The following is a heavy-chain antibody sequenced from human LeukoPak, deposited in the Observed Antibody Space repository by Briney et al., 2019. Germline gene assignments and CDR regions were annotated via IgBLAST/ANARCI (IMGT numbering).Heavy chain of an antibody. J-gene: IGHJ4*02. V-gene: IGHV3-23*01. CDR3: AKDPAYYDFWSGYDY. CDR2: ISGSGGST. Sequence: SGGSLRLSCAASGFTFISYAMTWVRQAPGKGLEWVSAISGSGGSTYYADSVKGRFTISRDNSKNTLYLQMNSLGAEDTAVYYCAKDPAYYDFWSGYDYWGQGTLVTVSS. D-gene: IGHD3-3*01. CDR1: GFTFISYA.